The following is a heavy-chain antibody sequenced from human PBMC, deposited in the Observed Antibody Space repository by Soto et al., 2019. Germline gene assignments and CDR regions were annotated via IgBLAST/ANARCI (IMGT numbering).Heavy chain of an antibody. CDR1: SGSISSSNW. D-gene: IGHD6-19*01. CDR3: ARDAQYSSRWHPIDY. Sequence: SETLSLTCAVSSGSISSSNWWSWVRQPPGKGLEWIGEIYHSGSTNYNPSLKSRVTISVDTSTSTAYMELRTVTAADTAVYYCARDAQYSSRWHPIDYWGQGTLVTVSS. V-gene: IGHV4-4*02. CDR2: IYHSGST. J-gene: IGHJ4*02.